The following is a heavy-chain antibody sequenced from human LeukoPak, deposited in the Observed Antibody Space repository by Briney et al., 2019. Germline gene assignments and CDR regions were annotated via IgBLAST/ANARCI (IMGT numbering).Heavy chain of an antibody. V-gene: IGHV3-23*01. J-gene: IGHJ4*02. CDR3: AKDTSLGLYCTNGVCSRFDY. Sequence: GGSLRLSCAASGFTFSSYAISLVRQAPGKGLEWVSAIGDSGGSTYDADSVKGRFTISRDNSKNTLYLQMNSLRDEDTAVYYCAKDTSLGLYCTNGVCSRFDYWGQGTLVTVSS. CDR2: IGDSGGST. D-gene: IGHD2-8*01. CDR1: GFTFSSYA.